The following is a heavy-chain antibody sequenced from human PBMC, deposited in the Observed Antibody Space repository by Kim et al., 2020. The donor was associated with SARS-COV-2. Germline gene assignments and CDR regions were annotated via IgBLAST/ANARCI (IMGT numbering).Heavy chain of an antibody. Sequence: SETLSLTCTVSGYSISSGYYWGWIRQPPGKGLEWIGSIYHSGSTSYNPSLKSRVTISVDTSKNQFSLKLSSVTAADTAVYYCAAEGLDQSYYYGMDVWGQGTTVTVSS. J-gene: IGHJ6*02. V-gene: IGHV4-38-2*02. CDR3: AAEGLDQSYYYGMDV. D-gene: IGHD1-1*01. CDR1: GYSISSGYY. CDR2: IYHSGST.